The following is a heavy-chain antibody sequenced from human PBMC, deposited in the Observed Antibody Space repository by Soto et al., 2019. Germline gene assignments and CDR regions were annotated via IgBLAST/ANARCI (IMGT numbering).Heavy chain of an antibody. CDR1: GFTFSDYY. D-gene: IGHD2-15*01. V-gene: IGHV3-11*06. J-gene: IGHJ6*02. Sequence: GGSLRLSCAASGFTFSDYYMIWIRQAPGKGLEWVSYVSGSSSFTRYADSVKGRFTISRDNAKSSLSLQMNSLRAEDTAVYYCAKTLGHCSGATCSMDVWGQGTTVTVSS. CDR2: VSGSSSFT. CDR3: AKTLGHCSGATCSMDV.